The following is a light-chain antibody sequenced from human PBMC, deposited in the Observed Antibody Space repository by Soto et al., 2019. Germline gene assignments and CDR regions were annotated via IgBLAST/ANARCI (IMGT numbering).Light chain of an antibody. CDR2: EGT. V-gene: IGLV2-23*03. Sequence: QSALTQPASVSGSPGQSITISCSGTSSDFGGYNVVSWYQQHPGKAPKLIIYEGTKRPSGVSTRFSGSKSGNAASLTISGLQTEDEADYYCCSYADTSTFWVVFGGGTKVTVL. CDR3: CSYADTSTFWVV. CDR1: SSDFGGYNV. J-gene: IGLJ3*02.